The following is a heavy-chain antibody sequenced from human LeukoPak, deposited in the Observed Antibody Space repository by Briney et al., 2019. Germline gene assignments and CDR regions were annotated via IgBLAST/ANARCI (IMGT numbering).Heavy chain of an antibody. CDR1: GFNVSSNY. J-gene: IGHJ4*02. V-gene: IGHV3-53*01. CDR2: IYSGGST. Sequence: GGSLRLSCAASGFNVSSNYMSWVRQAPGKGLEWVSVIYSGGSTYYADSVKGRFTISRDNSKNTLYLQMNSLRAEDTAVYYCARDLGAAAGTDYWGQGTLVTVSS. D-gene: IGHD6-13*01. CDR3: ARDLGAAAGTDY.